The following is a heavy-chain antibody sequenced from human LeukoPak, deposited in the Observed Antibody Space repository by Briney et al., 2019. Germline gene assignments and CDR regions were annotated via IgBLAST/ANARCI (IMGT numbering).Heavy chain of an antibody. D-gene: IGHD3-22*01. Sequence: GGSLRLSCAASGFTFSSYSMNWVRQAPGKGLEWVSYISSSSSTIYYADSVKGRFTISRDNAKNSLYLQMNSLRAEDTAVYYCAKLEQYYYDSSGYSNWGQGTLVTVSS. CDR2: ISSSSSTI. CDR3: AKLEQYYYDSSGYSN. CDR1: GFTFSSYS. J-gene: IGHJ4*02. V-gene: IGHV3-48*01.